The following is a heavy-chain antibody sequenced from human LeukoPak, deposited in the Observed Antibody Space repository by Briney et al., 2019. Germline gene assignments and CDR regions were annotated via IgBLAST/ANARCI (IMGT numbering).Heavy chain of an antibody. J-gene: IGHJ6*02. CDR2: INHSGST. D-gene: IGHD1-14*01. Sequence: SETLSLTCAVYGGSFSGYYWRWIRQPPGKGLEWIGEINHSGSTNYNPSLKSRVTISVDTSKNQFSLKLSSVTAADTAVYYCARAPQPGYYYYYGMDVWGQGTTVTVSS. CDR1: GGSFSGYY. V-gene: IGHV4-34*01. CDR3: ARAPQPGYYYYYGMDV.